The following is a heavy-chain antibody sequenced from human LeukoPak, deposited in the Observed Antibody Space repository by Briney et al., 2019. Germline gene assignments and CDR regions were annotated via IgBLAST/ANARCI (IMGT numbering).Heavy chain of an antibody. CDR2: IYYSGST. Sequence: PPETLSLTCTVSGGSISSYYWSWIRQPPGKGQEWIGYIYYSGSTNYNPSLKSRVTISVDTSKNQFSLKLSSVTAADTAVYYCARGHYDFWSGYYPYGDAFDIWGQGTMVTVSS. V-gene: IGHV4-59*01. J-gene: IGHJ3*02. CDR1: GGSISSYY. D-gene: IGHD3-3*01. CDR3: ARGHYDFWSGYYPYGDAFDI.